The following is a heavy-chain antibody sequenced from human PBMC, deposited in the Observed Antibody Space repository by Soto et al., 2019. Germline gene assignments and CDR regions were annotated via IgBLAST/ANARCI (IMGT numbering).Heavy chain of an antibody. CDR2: ISAYNGNT. V-gene: IGHV1-18*01. Sequence: ASVKVSCKASGYTFTSYGISWVRQAPGQGLEWMGWISAYNGNTNYAQKLQGRVTMTTDTSTSTAYMELRSLRSDDTAVYYCARGGYCSSTSCHKSPDYYYGMDVWGQGTTVTVSS. CDR1: GYTFTSYG. J-gene: IGHJ6*02. CDR3: ARGGYCSSTSCHKSPDYYYGMDV. D-gene: IGHD2-2*03.